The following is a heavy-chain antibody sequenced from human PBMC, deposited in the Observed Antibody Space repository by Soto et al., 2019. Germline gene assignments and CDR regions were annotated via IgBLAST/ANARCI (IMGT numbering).Heavy chain of an antibody. Sequence: PSETLSLTCTVSGGSISSGGYYWSWIRQHPGKGLEWIGYIYYSGSTYYNPSLKSRVTISVDTSKNQFSLKLSSVTAADTAVYYCARDNSYGRYFDYWGQGTLVTVSS. V-gene: IGHV4-31*03. J-gene: IGHJ4*02. D-gene: IGHD5-18*01. CDR2: IYYSGST. CDR1: GGSISSGGYY. CDR3: ARDNSYGRYFDY.